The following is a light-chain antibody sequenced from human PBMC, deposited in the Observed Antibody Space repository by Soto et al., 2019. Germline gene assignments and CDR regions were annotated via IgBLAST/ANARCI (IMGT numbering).Light chain of an antibody. CDR3: QQYNSYSGYT. CDR2: DAS. Sequence: DIQMTQSPSTLSASVGDRVTITCRASQSISPWLAWYQQKPGKAPKFLVYDASSLNSGVPSRFSGSGSGTEFTLTISSLQPDDFATYYCQQYNSYSGYTFGQGTKVDIK. J-gene: IGKJ2*01. V-gene: IGKV1-5*01. CDR1: QSISPW.